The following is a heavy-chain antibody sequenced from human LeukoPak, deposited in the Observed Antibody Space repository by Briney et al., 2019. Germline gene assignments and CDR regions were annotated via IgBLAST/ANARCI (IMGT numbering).Heavy chain of an antibody. Sequence: GGSLRLSCAASGFTFSSYEMNWVRHAPGKGLEWVSYISSSGSTIYYADSVKGRFTISRDNAKNSLYLQMNSLRAEDTAVYYCARDPGYSYGFDYWGQGTLVTVSS. V-gene: IGHV3-48*03. CDR2: ISSSGSTI. J-gene: IGHJ4*02. CDR1: GFTFSSYE. CDR3: ARDPGYSYGFDY. D-gene: IGHD5-18*01.